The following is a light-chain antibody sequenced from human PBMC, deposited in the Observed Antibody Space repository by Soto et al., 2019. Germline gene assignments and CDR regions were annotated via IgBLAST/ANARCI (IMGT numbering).Light chain of an antibody. V-gene: IGKV1-5*01. CDR3: QQYNSYYVT. Sequence: DIQMTQSPSTLSASVGDRVTITCRASQSISSWLAWYQQKPGKAPKLLIYDASSLESGVPSRFSGSGSGTEFTLTISSLQPDDFATYCCQQYNSYYVTFGQGTKVEIK. CDR1: QSISSW. CDR2: DAS. J-gene: IGKJ1*01.